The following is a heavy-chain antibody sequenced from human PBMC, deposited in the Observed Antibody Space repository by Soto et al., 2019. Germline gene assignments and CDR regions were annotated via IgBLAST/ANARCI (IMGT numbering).Heavy chain of an antibody. V-gene: IGHV1-18*01. J-gene: IGHJ6*02. D-gene: IGHD3-22*01. CDR3: ARENGSGYYLSEYYYGMDV. CDR1: GYTFTSYG. Sequence: ASVKVSFKASGYTFTSYGISWVRQAPGQGLEWMGWISAYNGNTNYAQKLQGRVTMTTDTSTSTAYMELRSLRSDDTAVYYCARENGSGYYLSEYYYGMDVWGQGTTVTVS. CDR2: ISAYNGNT.